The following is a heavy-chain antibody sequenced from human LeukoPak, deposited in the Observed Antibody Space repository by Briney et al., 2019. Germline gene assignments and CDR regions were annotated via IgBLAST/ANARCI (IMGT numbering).Heavy chain of an antibody. CDR2: ISGSGGST. CDR1: GFTFNNYA. J-gene: IGHJ4*02. D-gene: IGHD4-17*01. V-gene: IGHV3-23*01. Sequence: GGSLRLSCAASGFTFNNYAMNWVRQGPGKGLEWVSGISGSGGSTYYADSVKGRFTISRDNSKNTLYLQMNSLRAEDTAVYYCAKVYGDYYFDYWGQGTLVTVSS. CDR3: AKVYGDYYFDY.